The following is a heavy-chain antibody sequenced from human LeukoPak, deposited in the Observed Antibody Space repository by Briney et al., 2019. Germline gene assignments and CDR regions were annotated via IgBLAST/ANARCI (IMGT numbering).Heavy chain of an antibody. CDR3: ARSQGNWFDP. Sequence: SQTLSLTCAVSGGSISSGGYCWSWLRPPPGKGLEWIGYIYHSGSTYYNPSHKSRVTISVASSKNQFSLKRSSVTAADTAVYYCARSQGNWFDPWGQGTLVTVSS. V-gene: IGHV4-30-2*01. CDR2: IYHSGST. J-gene: IGHJ5*02. CDR1: GGSISSGGYC.